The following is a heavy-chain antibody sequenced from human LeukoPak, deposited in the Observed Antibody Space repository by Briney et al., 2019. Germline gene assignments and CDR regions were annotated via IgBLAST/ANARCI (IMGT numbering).Heavy chain of an antibody. J-gene: IGHJ4*02. CDR1: GASIIGPKW. D-gene: IGHD6-19*01. V-gene: IGHV4-4*02. CDR2: IFHSGST. Sequence: SGTLSLTCTVSGASIIGPKWWNWVRLSPGKGMEWIGEIFHSGSTHYNPSLKSRVTISVDTSKNQFSLILTSVTDADTAVYYCATSSGWYRYDSWGQGTLVTVSS. CDR3: ATSSGWYRYDS.